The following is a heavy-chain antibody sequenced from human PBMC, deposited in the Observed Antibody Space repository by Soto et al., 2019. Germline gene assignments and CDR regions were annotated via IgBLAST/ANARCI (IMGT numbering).Heavy chain of an antibody. V-gene: IGHV1-2*04. J-gene: IGHJ6*02. CDR3: ARDRVTIFGGHGMDV. Sequence: QVQLVQSGAEVKKPGASVKVSCKASGYTFTGYYMHWVRQAPGQGLEWMGWINPNSGGTNYAQKFQGWVTMTRDTSISTAYMELSRLRSDDTAVYYCARDRVTIFGGHGMDVWGQGTTVTVSS. D-gene: IGHD3-3*01. CDR2: INPNSGGT. CDR1: GYTFTGYY.